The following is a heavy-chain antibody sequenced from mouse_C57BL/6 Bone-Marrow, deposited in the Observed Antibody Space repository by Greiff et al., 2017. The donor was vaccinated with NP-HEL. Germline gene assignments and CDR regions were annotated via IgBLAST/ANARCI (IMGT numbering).Heavy chain of an antibody. Sequence: DVQLVESGGDLVKPGGSLKLSCAASGFTFSSYGMSWVRQTPDKRLEWVATISSGGSYTYYPDSVKGRFTISRDNAKNTLYLQMSSLKSEDTAMYYCASPYYDPYYYAMDYWGQGTSVTVSS. D-gene: IGHD1-1*02. CDR3: ASPYYDPYYYAMDY. CDR1: GFTFSSYG. V-gene: IGHV5-6*01. J-gene: IGHJ4*01. CDR2: ISSGGSYT.